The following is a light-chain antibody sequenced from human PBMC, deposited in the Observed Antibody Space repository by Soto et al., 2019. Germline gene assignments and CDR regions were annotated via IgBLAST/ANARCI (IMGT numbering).Light chain of an antibody. V-gene: IGKV3-11*01. CDR3: QQRSDWPTPT. CDR1: QSVSSY. J-gene: IGKJ4*01. CDR2: DAS. Sequence: EIALTQSPATLSLSPGERATLSCRASQSVSSYLAWYQQKPGQAPRLLIYDASNRATGIPVRFSGSGSGTDFTLTISSLEPGDFAVYYCQQRSDWPTPTFGGGTKVEIK.